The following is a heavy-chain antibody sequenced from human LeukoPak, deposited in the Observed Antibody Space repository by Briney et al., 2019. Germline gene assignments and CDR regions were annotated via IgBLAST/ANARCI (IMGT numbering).Heavy chain of an antibody. J-gene: IGHJ4*02. Sequence: PSETLSLTCAVSGGSINRGTFFWTWIRKPPGKGLEWIGYISNSGSTNYHPSLKSRVAISSDTSKTQFTLKRTSVTAADTAVYYCARSPSGYRFDSWGQGTLVTVSS. CDR3: ARSPSGYRFDS. CDR1: GGSINRGTFF. D-gene: IGHD3-22*01. CDR2: ISNSGST. V-gene: IGHV4-61*01.